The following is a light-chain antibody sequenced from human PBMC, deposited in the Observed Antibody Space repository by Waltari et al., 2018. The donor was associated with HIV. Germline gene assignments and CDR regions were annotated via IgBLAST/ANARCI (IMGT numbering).Light chain of an antibody. CDR3: QSYDSSLSGPVV. Sequence: QSVLTQPPSVSGAPGQRVTISCPGSSSPIGAAYFVHWSQQLPGAAPKLLIYGDSHRPSGVPDRFSGSKSGTSASLAITGLQAEDEADYYCQSYDSSLSGPVVFGGGTKLTVL. CDR2: GDS. CDR1: SSPIGAAYF. J-gene: IGLJ2*01. V-gene: IGLV1-40*01.